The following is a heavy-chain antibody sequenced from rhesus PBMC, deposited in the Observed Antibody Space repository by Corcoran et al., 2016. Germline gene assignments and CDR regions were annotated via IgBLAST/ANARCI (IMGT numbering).Heavy chain of an antibody. D-gene: IGHD3-40*01. Sequence: QLQLQESGPGLVKPSETLSLTCAVSGGSIRSNYWSWIRQPPGKGLDWIGRIFGNSGSTDYNPSPKSRCTFSTDTSKNQFSLKLSSVTAADTAVYYCARADIQLDYWGQGVLVTVSS. CDR2: IFGNSGST. J-gene: IGHJ4*01. CDR3: ARADIQLDY. CDR1: GGSIRSNY. V-gene: IGHV4-173*01.